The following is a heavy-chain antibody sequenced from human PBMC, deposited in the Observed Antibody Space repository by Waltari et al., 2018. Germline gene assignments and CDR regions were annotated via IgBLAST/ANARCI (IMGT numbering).Heavy chain of an antibody. CDR3: ARTGSGYDSYFDY. J-gene: IGHJ4*02. V-gene: IGHV4-59*01. Sequence: IRQPPGKGLEWIGYIYYSGSTNYNPSLKSRVTISVDTSKNQFSLKLSSVTAADTAVYYCARTGSGYDSYFDYWGQGTLVTVSS. CDR2: IYYSGST. D-gene: IGHD5-12*01.